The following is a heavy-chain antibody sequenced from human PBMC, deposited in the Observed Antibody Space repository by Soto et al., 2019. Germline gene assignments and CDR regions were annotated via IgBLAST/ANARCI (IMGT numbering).Heavy chain of an antibody. Sequence: EVQLVESGGGLVQPGGSLRLSCAASGFTFSSYSMNWVRQAPGKGLEWVSYISSSSSTIYYADSVKGRFTISRDNAKNSQYLQMNSLRAEDTAVYYCARDEGGYSGYDGYWGQGTLVTVSS. V-gene: IGHV3-48*01. CDR3: ARDEGGYSGYDGY. J-gene: IGHJ4*02. CDR1: GFTFSSYS. D-gene: IGHD5-12*01. CDR2: ISSSSSTI.